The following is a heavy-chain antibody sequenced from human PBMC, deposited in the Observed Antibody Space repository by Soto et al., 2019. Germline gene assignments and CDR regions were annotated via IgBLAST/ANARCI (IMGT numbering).Heavy chain of an antibody. J-gene: IGHJ6*03. V-gene: IGHV1-8*01. Sequence: GASVKVSCKASGYTFTSYDINWVRQATGQGLERMGWMNPNSGNTGYAQKFQGRVTMTRNTSISTAYMELSSLRSEDTAVYYCARPVGYCSGGSCYSPGDYYYYMDVWGKGTTVTVSS. CDR3: ARPVGYCSGGSCYSPGDYYYYMDV. CDR1: GYTFTSYD. D-gene: IGHD2-15*01. CDR2: MNPNSGNT.